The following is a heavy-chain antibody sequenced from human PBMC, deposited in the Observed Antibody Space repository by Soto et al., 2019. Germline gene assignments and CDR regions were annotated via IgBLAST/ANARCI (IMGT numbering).Heavy chain of an antibody. V-gene: IGHV3-23*01. Sequence: PGGSLRLSCAASGFTFSSYAMNWVRQAPGKGLEWVSGISGSGGSTYYADSVKGRFTISRDNSKNTLYLQMNSLRAEDTAVYNCAKCSGGSCYSAADYWGQGALVTVSS. CDR2: ISGSGGST. D-gene: IGHD2-15*01. CDR1: GFTFSSYA. J-gene: IGHJ4*02. CDR3: AKCSGGSCYSAADY.